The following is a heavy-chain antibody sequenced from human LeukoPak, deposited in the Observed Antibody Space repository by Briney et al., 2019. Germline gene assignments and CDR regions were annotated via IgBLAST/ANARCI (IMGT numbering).Heavy chain of an antibody. D-gene: IGHD2-15*01. CDR3: TRDSYCSGGRCYSRVGY. CDR2: IDTNTGNP. Sequence: GASVKVSCKASGYTFTNYPMNWVRQAPGQGLEWMGWIDTNTGNPTYAQGFTGRFVFSLGTPVTTTYLQISSLKAEDTAVYYCTRDSYCSGGRCYSRVGYWGQGTLVTVSS. V-gene: IGHV7-4-1*02. CDR1: GYTFTNYP. J-gene: IGHJ4*02.